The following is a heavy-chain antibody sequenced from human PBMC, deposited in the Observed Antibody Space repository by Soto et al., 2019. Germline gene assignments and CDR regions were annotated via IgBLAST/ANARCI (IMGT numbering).Heavy chain of an antibody. V-gene: IGHV3-66*01. J-gene: IGHJ3*02. Sequence: PGGSLRLSCAASGFTVSSNYMSWVRQAPGKGLEWVSVIYSGGSTYYADSVKGRFTISRDNSKNTLYLQMNSLRAEDTAVYYCARDHYYGLYAFAIWGQGTMVTVSS. CDR2: IYSGGST. CDR3: ARDHYYGLYAFAI. CDR1: GFTVSSNY. D-gene: IGHD3-10*01.